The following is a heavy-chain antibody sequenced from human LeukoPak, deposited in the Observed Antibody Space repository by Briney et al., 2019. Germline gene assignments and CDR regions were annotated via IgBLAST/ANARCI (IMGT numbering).Heavy chain of an antibody. Sequence: GGSLRLSCAASGFTFSSYSMNWVRQAPGKGLVGGSYISSSSSTIYYADSVKGRFTISRDNSKNTLYLQMNSLRAEDTAVYYCARAASIAALRGAFDIWGQGTMVTVSS. D-gene: IGHD6-6*01. J-gene: IGHJ3*02. CDR3: ARAASIAALRGAFDI. V-gene: IGHV3-48*01. CDR2: ISSSSSTI. CDR1: GFTFSSYS.